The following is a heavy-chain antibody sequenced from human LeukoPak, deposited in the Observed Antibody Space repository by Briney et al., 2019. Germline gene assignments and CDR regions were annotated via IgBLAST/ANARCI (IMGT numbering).Heavy chain of an antibody. D-gene: IGHD3-3*01. CDR2: MNPNSGNT. CDR3: AILTIFGVLYGMDV. J-gene: IGHJ6*02. CDR1: GYTFTSYD. Sequence: ASVKVSCKASGYTFTSYDINWVQQATGQGLEWMGWMNPNSGNTGYAQKFQGRVTMTRNTSISTAYMELSSLRSEDTAVYYCAILTIFGVLYGMDVWGQGTTVTVSS. V-gene: IGHV1-8*01.